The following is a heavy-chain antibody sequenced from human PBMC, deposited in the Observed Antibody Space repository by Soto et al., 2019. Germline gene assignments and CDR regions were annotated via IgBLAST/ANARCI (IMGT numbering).Heavy chain of an antibody. Sequence: QVQLQESGPGLVKPSETLSLTCTVSGGSISSYYCSWIRQPAGKGLEWIGRIYTSGSNNYNPSLKNRITMSVYTSKNQCSLKLSSVTAADTAVYYGAREGGQFTTGLYFQHWGQCTLVTVSS. J-gene: IGHJ1*01. D-gene: IGHD1-1*01. CDR3: AREGGQFTTGLYFQH. CDR2: IYTSGSN. V-gene: IGHV4-4*07. CDR1: GGSISSYY.